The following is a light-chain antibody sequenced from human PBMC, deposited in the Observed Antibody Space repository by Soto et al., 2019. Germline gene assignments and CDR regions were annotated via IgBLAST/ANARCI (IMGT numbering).Light chain of an antibody. J-gene: IGKJ1*01. CDR2: GAS. Sequence: EIVMTQSPATLSVSPGETATLSCRASQNVNHNFAWYQQKPGQPPRLLLYGASTRATGIPARFSGSGSGTGTDFPLTISSLQSEDFAIYYCQQYNNWPRTFGQGTKVELK. V-gene: IGKV3-15*01. CDR3: QQYNNWPRT. CDR1: QNVNHN.